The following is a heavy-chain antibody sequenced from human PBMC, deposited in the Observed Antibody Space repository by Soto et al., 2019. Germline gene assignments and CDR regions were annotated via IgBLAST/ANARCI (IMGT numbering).Heavy chain of an antibody. Sequence: QVQLVQSGAEVKTPGSSVKVSCRASGGTSNNYADTWVRQAPGHGLEWMGGIIAYFGTATYAHKFRGRLTITADDPTRTNYMELRSLTTDDPAIYYCAKLLGPGSYYDDDYWGQGTLVTVSS. CDR1: GGTSNNYA. D-gene: IGHD3-10*01. V-gene: IGHV1-69*01. CDR2: IIAYFGTA. J-gene: IGHJ4*02. CDR3: AKLLGPGSYYDDDY.